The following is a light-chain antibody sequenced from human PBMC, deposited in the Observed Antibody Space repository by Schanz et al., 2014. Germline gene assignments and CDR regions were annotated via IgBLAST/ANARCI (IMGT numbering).Light chain of an antibody. CDR3: QHRSYWRGT. V-gene: IGKV3D-20*02. CDR2: GAS. CDR1: QSVGSRS. J-gene: IGKJ2*02. Sequence: EIVLTQSPDTLSLSPGERATLSCRASQSVGSRSLAWYQQKPGQPPRLLIYGASNRATGIPARFGGSGSGTDFTLTISRLAPEDFAFYYCQHRSYWRGTFGQGTKLEIK.